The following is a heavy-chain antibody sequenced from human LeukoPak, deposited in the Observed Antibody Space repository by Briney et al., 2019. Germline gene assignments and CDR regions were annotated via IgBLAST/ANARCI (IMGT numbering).Heavy chain of an antibody. V-gene: IGHV1-18*01. CDR1: GYTFTSYG. CDR2: ISAYNGNT. Sequence: ASVKVSCKASGYTFTSYGISWVRQAPGQGLEWMGWISAYNGNTNYAQKLQGRVTTTTDTSTSTAYMELRSLRSDDTAVYYCARDSTSMVGFYYYGMDVWGQGTTVTVSS. J-gene: IGHJ6*02. D-gene: IGHD2-8*01. CDR3: ARDSTSMVGFYYYGMDV.